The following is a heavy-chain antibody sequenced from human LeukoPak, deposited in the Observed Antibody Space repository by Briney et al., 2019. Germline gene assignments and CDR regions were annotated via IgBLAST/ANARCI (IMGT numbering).Heavy chain of an antibody. J-gene: IGHJ4*02. CDR2: INWNGGST. CDR1: GFTFDDYG. D-gene: IGHD1-26*01. Sequence: GGSLRLSCAASGFTFDDYGMNWVRQAPGKGLERVSGINWNGGSTAYADSVKGRFTISRDNAKNSLYLQMNSLRAEDTALYYCARAATSGSYRSHFDFWGQGTLVTVSS. CDR3: ARAATSGSYRSHFDF. V-gene: IGHV3-20*04.